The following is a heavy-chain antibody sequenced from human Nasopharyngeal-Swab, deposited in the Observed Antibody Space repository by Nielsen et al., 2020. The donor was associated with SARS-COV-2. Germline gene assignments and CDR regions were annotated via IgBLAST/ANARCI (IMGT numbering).Heavy chain of an antibody. CDR2: INRSGST. CDR3: ARGYHDKSVYYYDWYFDL. V-gene: IGHV4-34*01. J-gene: IGHJ2*01. D-gene: IGHD3-22*01. Sequence: PGKGLEWIGEINRSGSTNYNPSLKSRVTISVDTSKNQFSLKLTSVTAADTAIYYCARGYHDKSVYYYDWYFDLWGRGTLVTVSS.